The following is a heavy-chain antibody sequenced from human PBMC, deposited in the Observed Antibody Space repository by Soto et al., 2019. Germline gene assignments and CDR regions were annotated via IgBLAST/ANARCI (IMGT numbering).Heavy chain of an antibody. Sequence: GGSLRLSCTVSGFAFSNYGIDWVRQAPGKGLEWVSSISKSDYTYYSDSVKGRFTISRDNAKNSVSLQMNTLRVEDTAVYYCAREDSIVIPAVSDFWGQGTLVTVSS. CDR2: ISKSDYT. CDR1: GFAFSNYG. J-gene: IGHJ4*02. CDR3: AREDSIVIPAVSDF. V-gene: IGHV3-21*01. D-gene: IGHD2-2*01.